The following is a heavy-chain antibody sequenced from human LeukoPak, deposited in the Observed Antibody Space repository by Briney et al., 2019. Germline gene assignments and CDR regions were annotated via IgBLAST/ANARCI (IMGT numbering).Heavy chain of an antibody. V-gene: IGHV3-66*04. CDR2: IYSGGST. J-gene: IGHJ4*02. CDR1: GFTVSSNY. Sequence: GGSLRLSCAASGFTVSSNYMSWVRQAPGKGLEWVSVIYSGGSTYYADSVKGRFTISRDNSKNTLYLQMNSLRAEDTAVYYCARLLQIIAARPSYFDSWGQGTLVTVSS. D-gene: IGHD6-6*01. CDR3: ARLLQIIAARPSYFDS.